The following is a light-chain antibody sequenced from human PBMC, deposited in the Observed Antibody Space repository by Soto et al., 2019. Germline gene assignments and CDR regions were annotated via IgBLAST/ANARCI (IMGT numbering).Light chain of an antibody. CDR3: SSYTSSNTDD. J-gene: IGLJ1*01. V-gene: IGLV2-14*01. Sequence: QSALTPPASVSGSPGQSITISCTGTSRDVGGYNYFSWYQHHPGKAPKLIIYEDSNRPSGVSNRFSGSKSDNTASLTISGLQAEDEADYYCSSYTSSNTDDLGTGTKVNVL. CDR2: EDS. CDR1: SRDVGGYNY.